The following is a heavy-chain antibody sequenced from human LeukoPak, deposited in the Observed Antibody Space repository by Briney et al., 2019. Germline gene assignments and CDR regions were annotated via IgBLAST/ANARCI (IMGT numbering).Heavy chain of an antibody. CDR1: GFTVSSDY. CDR2: TYSGGVT. V-gene: IGHV3-53*01. J-gene: IGHJ6*03. Sequence: GGSLRLSCAASGFTVSSDYMSWVRQAPGKGLEWVSITYSGGVTYYADSVRGRFTISRDNPRNTLYLQMNSLRAEDTAVYYCAKAGCSSTSCYATSYYYYYYYMDVWGKGTTVTVSS. D-gene: IGHD2-2*01. CDR3: AKAGCSSTSCYATSYYYYYYYMDV.